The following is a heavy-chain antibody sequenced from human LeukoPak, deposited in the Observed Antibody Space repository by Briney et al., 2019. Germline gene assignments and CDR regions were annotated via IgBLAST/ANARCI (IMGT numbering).Heavy chain of an antibody. J-gene: IGHJ4*02. CDR3: ARASSNLPDY. CDR1: GLTFSSHS. D-gene: IGHD4-11*01. V-gene: IGHV3-21*01. Sequence: GGSLRLSCAASGLTFSSHSMNWVRQAPGKGLEWVSSISSSSSYKYYEDSVKGRFTISRDNAKNSLYLQMNSLRAEDTAVYYCARASSNLPDYWGQGTLVTVSS. CDR2: ISSSSSYK.